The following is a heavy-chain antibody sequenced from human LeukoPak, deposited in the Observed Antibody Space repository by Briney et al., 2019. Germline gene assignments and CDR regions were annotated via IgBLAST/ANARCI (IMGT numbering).Heavy chain of an antibody. J-gene: IGHJ4*01. Sequence: GGSLRLSCAVSGFTFSSYWMNWVRQAPGKGLEWVASIKQDGGEKCYVDSVKGRFTISRDNAKNSLYLQMSSLRAEDTAVYYCARDGTAAGLYFDLWGQGTLVTVSS. V-gene: IGHV3-7*01. CDR2: IKQDGGEK. CDR1: GFTFSSYW. CDR3: ARDGTAAGLYFDL. D-gene: IGHD6-13*01.